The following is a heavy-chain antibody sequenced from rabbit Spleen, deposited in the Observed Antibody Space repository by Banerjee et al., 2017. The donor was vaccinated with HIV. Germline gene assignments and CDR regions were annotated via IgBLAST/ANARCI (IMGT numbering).Heavy chain of an antibody. CDR1: GFSFNINYC. V-gene: IGHV1S40*01. D-gene: IGHD2-1*01. CDR2: IYAGGGVGT. Sequence: QSLEESGGDLVKPGASLTLTCTASGFSFNINYCMCWVRQAPGKGLEWIACIYAGGGVGTYYATWAKGRFTISKTSSTTVTLQMTSLTAADTATYFCARGSATMTMVIIGFYLSLWGPGTLVTVS. CDR3: ARGSATMTMVIIGFYLSL. J-gene: IGHJ4*01.